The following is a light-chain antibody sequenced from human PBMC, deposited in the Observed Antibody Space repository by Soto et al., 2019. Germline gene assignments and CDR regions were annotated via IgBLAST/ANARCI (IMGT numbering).Light chain of an antibody. CDR3: QQYGNSPPT. J-gene: IGKJ4*01. V-gene: IGKV3-20*01. CDR2: GAS. CDR1: QGLSSNY. Sequence: EIVLTQSPGTLSLSPGERATLSCRASQGLSSNYLAWYQQRPGQAPRLPIDGASSRATGIPERFSGSGSATDFTLTISRLEPEDFAVYHCQQYGNSPPTFGGGTKVEI.